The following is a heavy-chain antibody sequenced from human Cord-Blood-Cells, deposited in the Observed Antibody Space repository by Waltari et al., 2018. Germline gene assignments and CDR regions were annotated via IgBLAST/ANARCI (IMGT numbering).Heavy chain of an antibody. CDR1: GGSISSYY. CDR2: IYYSGST. CDR3: ARRGLGNWFDP. V-gene: IGHV4-59*08. Sequence: QVQLQESGPGLVKPSETPSLTCTVSGGSISSYYWSWIRQPPGKGLEWIGYIYYSGSTNSNPSLKSRVTISVDTSKNQFSLKLSSVTAADTAVYYCARRGLGNWFDPWGQGTLVTVSS. D-gene: IGHD3-9*01. J-gene: IGHJ5*02.